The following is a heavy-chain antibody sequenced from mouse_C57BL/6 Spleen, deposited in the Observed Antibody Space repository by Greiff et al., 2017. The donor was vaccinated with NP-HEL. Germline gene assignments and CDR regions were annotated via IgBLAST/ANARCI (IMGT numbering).Heavy chain of an antibody. CDR1: GFSLTSYG. J-gene: IGHJ2*01. V-gene: IGHV2-2*01. CDR2: IWSGGST. Sequence: QVQLKESGPGLVQPSQSLSITCTVSGFSLTSYGVHWVRQSPGKGLEWLGVIWSGGSTDYNAAFISRLSISKDNSKSQVFFKMNSLQADDTAIYYCARNQFSHYYGDYYFDYWGQGTTLTVSS. CDR3: ARNQFSHYYGDYYFDY. D-gene: IGHD1-2*01.